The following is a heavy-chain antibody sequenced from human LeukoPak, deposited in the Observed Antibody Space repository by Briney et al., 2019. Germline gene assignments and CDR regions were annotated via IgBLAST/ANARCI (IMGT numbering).Heavy chain of an antibody. CDR2: INPNSGGT. J-gene: IGHJ4*02. Sequence: ASVKVSCKASGYTFTGYYIHWVRQAPGQGLEWMGWINPNSGGTNYAQKFQGRVTMTRDTSISTAYMELSRLRSDDTAVYYCARGGYYDILTADYWGQGTLVTVSS. CDR1: GYTFTGYY. V-gene: IGHV1-2*02. D-gene: IGHD3-9*01. CDR3: ARGGYYDILTADY.